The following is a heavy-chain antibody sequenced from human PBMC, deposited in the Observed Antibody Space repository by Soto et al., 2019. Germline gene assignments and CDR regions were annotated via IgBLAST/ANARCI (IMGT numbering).Heavy chain of an antibody. V-gene: IGHV4-34*01. Sequence: QVQLQQWGAGLLKPSETLSLTCAVYGGSFSGYYWSWIRQPPGKGLEWIGEINHSGSTNYNPSLKSRVAISVDTSKNQFSLKLSSVTAADTAVYYCAIRFRLRSSRPDYWGQGTLVTVSS. CDR1: GGSFSGYY. J-gene: IGHJ4*02. CDR2: INHSGST. CDR3: AIRFRLRSSRPDY. D-gene: IGHD3-3*01.